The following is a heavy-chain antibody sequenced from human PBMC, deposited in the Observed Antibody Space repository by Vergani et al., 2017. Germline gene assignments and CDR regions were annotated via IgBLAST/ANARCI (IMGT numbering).Heavy chain of an antibody. CDR1: AYTFSNYY. CDR2: INPSGGHT. V-gene: IGHV1-46*03. CDR3: ARGDYGILTGYRY. D-gene: IGHD3-9*01. J-gene: IGHJ4*02. Sequence: VQVVQSGAEVKKSGASVKVPCKPSAYTFSNYYMHWVRQAPGQGLEWMGIINPSGGHTNYAQKFQGRVTMTRDTSTSTVYMELSSLRSEDTAIYYCARGDYGILTGYRYWGQGTLVTVSA.